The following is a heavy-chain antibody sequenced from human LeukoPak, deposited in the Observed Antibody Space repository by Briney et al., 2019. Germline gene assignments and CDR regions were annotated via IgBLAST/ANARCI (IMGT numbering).Heavy chain of an antibody. CDR2: IYHSGST. CDR1: GSSISSSNW. CDR3: ARQTPPLYCSGGSCYSGVLDY. D-gene: IGHD2-15*01. Sequence: SGTLSLTCAVSGSSISSSNWWSWVRQPPGKGLEWIGEIYHSGSTSYNPSLKSRVTISVDKSKNQFSLKLSSVTAADTAVYYCARQTPPLYCSGGSCYSGVLDYWGQGTLVTVSS. V-gene: IGHV4-4*02. J-gene: IGHJ4*02.